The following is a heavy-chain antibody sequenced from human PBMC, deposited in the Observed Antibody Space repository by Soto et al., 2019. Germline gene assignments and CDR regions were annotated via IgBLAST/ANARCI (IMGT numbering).Heavy chain of an antibody. V-gene: IGHV3-48*02. J-gene: IGHJ4*02. CDR1: GFSLASYP. D-gene: IGHD6-19*01. CDR2: ISPRGDNI. Sequence: GSLRLSCLACGFSLASYPMNWVRQTPGKVLEWISYISPRGDNIYYAESVQGRFTISRDNARNSLFLQMNSLRDEDAALYYCAKGPHPNLGWPYYFDSWGQGVPVTVSS. CDR3: AKGPHPNLGWPYYFDS.